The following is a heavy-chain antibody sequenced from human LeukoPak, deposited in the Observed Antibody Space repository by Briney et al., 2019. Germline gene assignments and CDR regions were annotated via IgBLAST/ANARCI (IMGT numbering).Heavy chain of an antibody. CDR3: ARDSHSVLDY. Sequence: GASVKVSRKASGYTFTSYYMHWVRQAPGQGLEWMGIINPSGGSTSYAQKFQGRITMTRDTSTSTVYMELSSLRSEDTAVYYCARDSHSVLDYWGQGTLVTVSS. D-gene: IGHD6-19*01. J-gene: IGHJ4*02. V-gene: IGHV1-46*01. CDR2: INPSGGST. CDR1: GYTFTSYY.